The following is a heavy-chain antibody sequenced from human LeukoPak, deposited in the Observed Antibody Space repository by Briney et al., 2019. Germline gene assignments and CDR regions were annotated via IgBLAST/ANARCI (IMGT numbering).Heavy chain of an antibody. J-gene: IGHJ4*02. Sequence: ASVKVSCKASGYTFTSYGISWVRQAPGQGLVWMGWISAYNGNTNYAQKLQGRVTMTTDTSTSTVYMELRSLRSDDTAVYYCARAGYCSSISCYNPVYFDYWGQGTLVTVSS. D-gene: IGHD2-2*02. CDR3: ARAGYCSSISCYNPVYFDY. V-gene: IGHV1-18*01. CDR2: ISAYNGNT. CDR1: GYTFTSYG.